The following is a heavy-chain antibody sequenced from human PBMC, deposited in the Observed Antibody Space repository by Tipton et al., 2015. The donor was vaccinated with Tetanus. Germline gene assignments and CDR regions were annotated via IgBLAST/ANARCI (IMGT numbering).Heavy chain of an antibody. V-gene: IGHV3-15*07. CDR3: TTSGRGGSCYRVDY. D-gene: IGHD3-16*02. CDR1: GLFFKNAW. Sequence: SLRLSCATSGLFFKNAWMNWVRQAPGKGLEWFGRIKSKTDGGTTDYAARVKDTFAISRDDSKDTLFQQMISLKTEGKAVYYCTTSGRGGSCYRVDYWGRGPRDVVSS. J-gene: IGHJ4*02. CDR2: IKSKTDGGTT.